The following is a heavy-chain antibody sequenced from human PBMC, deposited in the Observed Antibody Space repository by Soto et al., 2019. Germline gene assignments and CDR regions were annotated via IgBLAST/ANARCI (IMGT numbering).Heavy chain of an antibody. CDR1: GGSISSGGYY. CDR2: IYYSGST. Sequence: LSLTCTVSGGSISSGGYYWSWIRQHPGKGLEWIGYIYYSGSTYYNPSLKSRVTISVDTSKNQFSLKLSSVTAADTAVYYCARDRGDDYSNNNWFDPWGQGTLVTVSS. V-gene: IGHV4-31*03. D-gene: IGHD4-4*01. CDR3: ARDRGDDYSNNNWFDP. J-gene: IGHJ5*02.